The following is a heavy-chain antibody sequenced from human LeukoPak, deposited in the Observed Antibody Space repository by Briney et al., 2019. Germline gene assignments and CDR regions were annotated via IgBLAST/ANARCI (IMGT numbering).Heavy chain of an antibody. CDR2: INHSGST. Sequence: SETLSLTCAVYGGSFSGYYWSWIRQPPGKGLEWIGEINHSGSTNYNPSLKSRVTISVDTSKNQFSLKLSSVTAADTAVYYCARGGYYYDSSGYYYWGQGTLVTVSS. V-gene: IGHV4-34*01. J-gene: IGHJ4*02. CDR1: GGSFSGYY. D-gene: IGHD3-22*01. CDR3: ARGGYYYDSSGYYY.